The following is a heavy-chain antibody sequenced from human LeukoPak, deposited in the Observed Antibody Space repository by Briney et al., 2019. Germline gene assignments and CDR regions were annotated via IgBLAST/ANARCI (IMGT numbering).Heavy chain of an antibody. CDR1: GFTFSSYS. Sequence: GGSLRLSCAASGFTFSSYSMNWVRQAPGKGLEWVSSISSSSSYIYYADSVKGRFTISGDNAKNSLYLQMNSLRAEDTAVYYCARSEEYYYDSSGYYGDYWGQGTLVTVSS. CDR3: ARSEEYYYDSSGYYGDY. J-gene: IGHJ4*02. CDR2: ISSSSSYI. D-gene: IGHD3-22*01. V-gene: IGHV3-21*01.